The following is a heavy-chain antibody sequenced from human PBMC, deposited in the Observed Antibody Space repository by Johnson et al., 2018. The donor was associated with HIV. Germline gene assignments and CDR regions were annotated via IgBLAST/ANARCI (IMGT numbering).Heavy chain of an antibody. V-gene: IGHV3-66*01. J-gene: IGHJ3*02. CDR2: IYSGGST. CDR3: ARADRWDQGAFDI. D-gene: IGHD1-26*01. CDR1: GFTFSSYA. Sequence: VQLVESGGGVVQPGGSLRLSCAASGFTFSSYAMHWVRQAPGKGLEWVSVIYSGGSTYYAYSVKGRFTISRDNSKNTLYLQMNSLRDGDTAVYYCARADRWDQGAFDIWGQGTMVTVSS.